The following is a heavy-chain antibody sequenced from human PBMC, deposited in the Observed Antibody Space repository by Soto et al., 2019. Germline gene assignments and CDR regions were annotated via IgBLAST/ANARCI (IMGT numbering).Heavy chain of an antibody. CDR2: ISYDGSNK. J-gene: IGHJ4*02. CDR1: GFTFSSYA. V-gene: IGHV3-30-3*01. Sequence: QVQLVESGGGVVQPGRSLRLSCAASGFTFSSYAMHWVRQAPGKGLEWVAVISYDGSNKYYADSVKGRFTISRDNSKNTLYLQMNSLRAEDTAVYYCARDFSPTPTMRLGYWGQGTLVTVSS. D-gene: IGHD5-12*01. CDR3: ARDFSPTPTMRLGY.